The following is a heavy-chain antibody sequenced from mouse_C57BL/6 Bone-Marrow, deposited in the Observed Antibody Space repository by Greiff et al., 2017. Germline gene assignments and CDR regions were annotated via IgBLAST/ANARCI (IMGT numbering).Heavy chain of an antibody. CDR2: ISYSGST. D-gene: IGHD1-1*01. CDR1: GYSITSDY. V-gene: IGHV3-8*01. J-gene: IGHJ1*03. Sequence: EVHLVESGPGLAKPSQTLSLPCSVPGYSITSDYWNWIRKFPGNKLEYMGYISYSGSTYYNPSLKSRISITRDTSKNQYYLQLNSVTTENTATYYWARRGSSYGWYFDVWGTGTTVTVSS. CDR3: ARRGSSYGWYFDV.